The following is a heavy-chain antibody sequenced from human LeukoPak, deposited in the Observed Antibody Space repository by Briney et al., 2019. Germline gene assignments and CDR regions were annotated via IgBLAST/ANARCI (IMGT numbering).Heavy chain of an antibody. CDR1: GYTFTSYG. D-gene: IGHD3-3*01. V-gene: IGHV1-18*01. CDR3: ARVPPYYDFWSGYWSDYYYYGMDV. Sequence: ASAKVSCKASGYTFTSYGISWVRQAPGQGLEWMGWISAYNGNTNYAQKLQGRVTMTTDTSTSTAYMELRSLRSDDTAVYYCARVPPYYDFWSGYWSDYYYYGMDVWGQGTTVTVSS. J-gene: IGHJ6*02. CDR2: ISAYNGNT.